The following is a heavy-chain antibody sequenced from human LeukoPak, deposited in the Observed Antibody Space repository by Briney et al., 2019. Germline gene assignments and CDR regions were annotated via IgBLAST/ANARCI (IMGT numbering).Heavy chain of an antibody. V-gene: IGHV4-59*01. CDR2: IYYSGST. CDR3: ARFALYCSSTSCQDY. CDR1: GGSISSYY. D-gene: IGHD2-2*01. Sequence: PSETLSLTCTGSGGSISSYYWSWLRQPPGKGLEWIGYIYYSGSTNYNPSLKSRVTISVDTSKNQFSLKLSSVTAADTAVYYCARFALYCSSTSCQDYWGQGTLVTVSS. J-gene: IGHJ4*02.